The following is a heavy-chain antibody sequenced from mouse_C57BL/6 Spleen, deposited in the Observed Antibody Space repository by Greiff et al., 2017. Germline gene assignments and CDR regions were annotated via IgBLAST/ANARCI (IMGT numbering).Heavy chain of an antibody. D-gene: IGHD1-1*01. CDR3: ARRGITTVALDY. CDR1: GFTFSSYG. Sequence: EVQGVESGGDLVKPGGSLKLSCAASGFTFSSYGMSWVRQTPDKRLEWVANISSGGSYTYYPDSVKGRFTISRDNAKKSLYLQMSSLKSEDTAMYYCARRGITTVALDYWGQGTTLTVSS. J-gene: IGHJ2*01. CDR2: ISSGGSYT. V-gene: IGHV5-6*01.